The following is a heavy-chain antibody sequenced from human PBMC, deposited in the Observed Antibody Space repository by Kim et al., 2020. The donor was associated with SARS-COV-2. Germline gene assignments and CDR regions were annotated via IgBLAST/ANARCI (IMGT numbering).Heavy chain of an antibody. J-gene: IGHJ5*02. CDR3: ARGLTYRAARRNWFDP. CDR1: GGSFSGYY. CDR2: INHSGST. D-gene: IGHD6-6*01. Sequence: SETLSLTCAVYGGSFSGYYWSWIRQPPGKGLEWIGEINHSGSTNYNPSLKSRVTISVDTSKNQFSLKLSSVTAADTAVYYCARGLTYRAARRNWFDPWGQGTLVTVSS. V-gene: IGHV4-34*01.